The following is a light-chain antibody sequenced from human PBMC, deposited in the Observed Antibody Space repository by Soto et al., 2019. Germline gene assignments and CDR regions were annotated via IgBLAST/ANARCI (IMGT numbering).Light chain of an antibody. J-gene: IGKJ4*01. CDR3: QQTYTTPLT. CDR2: GAS. V-gene: IGKV1-39*01. Sequence: DIEMTQSPSSLSAYVGDRVNITCRASQSISYYLNWYQQKPGRAPDLLMYGASSLQSGVPSRFTGSGSGTEFTLTITSLQPGDFATYYCQQTYTTPLTFGGGTKVAIK. CDR1: QSISYY.